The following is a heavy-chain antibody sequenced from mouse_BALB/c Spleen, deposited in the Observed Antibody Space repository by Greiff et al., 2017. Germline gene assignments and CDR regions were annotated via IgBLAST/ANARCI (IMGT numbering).Heavy chain of an antibody. CDR1: GFTFSSFG. Sequence: EVQGVESGGGLVQPGGSRKLSCAASGFTFSSFGMHWVRQAPEKGLEWVAYISSGSSTIYYADTVKGRFTISRDNPKNTLFLQMTSLRSEDTAMYYCVYDGPYWGQGTLVTVSA. CDR3: VYDGPY. J-gene: IGHJ3*01. V-gene: IGHV5-17*02. D-gene: IGHD2-12*01. CDR2: ISSGSSTI.